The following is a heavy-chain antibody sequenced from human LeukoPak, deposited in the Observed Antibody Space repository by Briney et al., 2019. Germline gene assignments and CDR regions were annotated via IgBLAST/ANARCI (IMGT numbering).Heavy chain of an antibody. Sequence: GSLRLSCAASGFTFSSYWMSWVRQAPGKGLEWIGSIFYTGTTYYNPSLKSRVTISVDTSKNQFSLKLSSVTAADTAVYYCARHELGYCSSTNCSPQIWFDPWGQGAQVTVSS. V-gene: IGHV4-39*01. D-gene: IGHD2-2*01. J-gene: IGHJ5*02. CDR3: ARHELGYCSSTNCSPQIWFDP. CDR1: GFTFSSYW. CDR2: IFYTGTT.